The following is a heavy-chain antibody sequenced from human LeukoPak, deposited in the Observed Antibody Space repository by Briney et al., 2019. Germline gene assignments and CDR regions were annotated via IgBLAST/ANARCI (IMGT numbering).Heavy chain of an antibody. CDR1: GFTFSSFD. J-gene: IGHJ3*02. D-gene: IGHD5-12*01. CDR2: VSASGSTV. CDR3: AKGRISGYVSDAFDI. Sequence: GGSLRLSCAASGFTFSSFDMNWIRQAPGKGLEWVSYVSASGSTVYYADSVKGRFTISRDNTKNSLYLQMNSLRAEESALYYCAKGRISGYVSDAFDIWGQGTMVTVSS. V-gene: IGHV3-48*03.